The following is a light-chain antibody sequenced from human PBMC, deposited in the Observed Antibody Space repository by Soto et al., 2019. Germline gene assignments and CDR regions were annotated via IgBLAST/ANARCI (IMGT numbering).Light chain of an antibody. Sequence: EIVLTQSPGTLSLSPGEGVTLSCRASQSINSNFLAWYQQKPGQAPRLLFYGASTRATGVSDRFSGSGSETDFSLTISRLEPEDFAIYYCQQYDASPITFGQGTRLEIK. V-gene: IGKV3-20*01. CDR2: GAS. J-gene: IGKJ5*01. CDR1: QSINSNF. CDR3: QQYDASPIT.